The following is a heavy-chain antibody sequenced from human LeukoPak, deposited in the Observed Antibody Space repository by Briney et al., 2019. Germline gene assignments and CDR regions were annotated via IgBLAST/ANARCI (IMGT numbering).Heavy chain of an antibody. D-gene: IGHD3-10*01. CDR1: GGSFSGYY. Sequence: SESLSLTCAVYGGSFSGYYWSWIRQPPGKGLEWIGEINQSGSTNYNPSLKSRVTISIDTSKNQFSLKLTSVTAADTAVYYCAINDGSGSYYKSDYWGQGTLVSVSS. CDR3: AINDGSGSYYKSDY. CDR2: INQSGST. V-gene: IGHV4-34*01. J-gene: IGHJ4*02.